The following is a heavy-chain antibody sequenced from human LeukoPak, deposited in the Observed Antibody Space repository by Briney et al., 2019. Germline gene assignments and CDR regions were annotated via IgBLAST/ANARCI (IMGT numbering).Heavy chain of an antibody. CDR1: GGSISSYY. J-gene: IGHJ4*02. Sequence: PSETLSLTCTVSGGSISSYYGSWIREPPGKGLEGVGYIYYSGSTNYNPSLKSRVTISVDTSNNQFSLKLSSVTAADTAVYYCARAGDGYKKSLDYWGQGTLVTVSS. D-gene: IGHD5-24*01. CDR2: IYYSGST. V-gene: IGHV4-59*01. CDR3: ARAGDGYKKSLDY.